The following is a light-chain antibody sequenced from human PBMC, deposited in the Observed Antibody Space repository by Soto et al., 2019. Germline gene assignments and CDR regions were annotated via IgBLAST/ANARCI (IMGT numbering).Light chain of an antibody. J-gene: IGKJ5*01. CDR3: QQYTGPPTT. Sequence: EIVMTQSPVTLSVSPGERATLSCRASQSVSSNLAWYQQKPGQAPRLLIYGASTRAAGIPARFSGSGSGTEFTLTISSLQSEDFAVYFCQQYTGPPTTFGQGTRLEI. V-gene: IGKV3-15*01. CDR2: GAS. CDR1: QSVSSN.